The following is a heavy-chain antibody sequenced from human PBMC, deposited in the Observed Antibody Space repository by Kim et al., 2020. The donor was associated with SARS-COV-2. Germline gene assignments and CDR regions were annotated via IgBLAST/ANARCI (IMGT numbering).Heavy chain of an antibody. Sequence: ASVKVSCKASGYTFTSYYMHWVRQAPGQGLEWMGIINPSGCSTSYAQKFQGRVTMTRDTSTSTVYMELSSLRSEDTAVYYCARDPRCSSTSCLGLETGLGTYYYYYGMDVWGQGTTVTVSS. J-gene: IGHJ6*02. CDR1: GYTFTSYY. V-gene: IGHV1-46*01. D-gene: IGHD2-2*01. CDR2: INPSGCST. CDR3: ARDPRCSSTSCLGLETGLGTYYYYYGMDV.